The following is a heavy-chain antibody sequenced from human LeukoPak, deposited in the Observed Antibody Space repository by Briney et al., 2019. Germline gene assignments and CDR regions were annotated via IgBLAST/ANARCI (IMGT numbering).Heavy chain of an antibody. V-gene: IGHV3-30*04. D-gene: IGHD2-2*01. Sequence: GGSLRLSCAASGFTFSSYAMHWVRQAPGKGREWVAVISYDGSNKYYADSVKGRFTISRDNSKNTLYLQMNSLRAEDTAVYYCARGLGYCSSTSCYGFDYWGQGTLVTVSS. CDR3: ARGLGYCSSTSCYGFDY. J-gene: IGHJ4*02. CDR2: ISYDGSNK. CDR1: GFTFSSYA.